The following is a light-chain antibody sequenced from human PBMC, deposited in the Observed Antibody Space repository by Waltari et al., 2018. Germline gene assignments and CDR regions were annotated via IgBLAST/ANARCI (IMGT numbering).Light chain of an antibody. CDR3: CSFAGSYTWV. CDR2: DFT. Sequence: WYQPYPGKAPKLFIYDFTKRLSGVPDRFSASKSGNTASLTISGLQAEDEADYYCCSFAGSYTWVFGGGTKLTVL. V-gene: IGLV2-11*01. J-gene: IGLJ3*02.